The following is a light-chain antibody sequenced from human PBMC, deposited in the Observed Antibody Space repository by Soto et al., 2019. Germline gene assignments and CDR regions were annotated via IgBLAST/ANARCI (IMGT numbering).Light chain of an antibody. CDR1: QSVNRN. J-gene: IGKJ3*01. Sequence: ETVMTQSPAILSVSPGQRATLSCRASQSVNRNLAWYQQRPGQAPRLLIYGASTRATGIPARFSGSGSGTEFTLTISSLQSEDFAVYYCQQYNKWPLFTFGPGTRVDIK. CDR2: GAS. CDR3: QQYNKWPLFT. V-gene: IGKV3-15*01.